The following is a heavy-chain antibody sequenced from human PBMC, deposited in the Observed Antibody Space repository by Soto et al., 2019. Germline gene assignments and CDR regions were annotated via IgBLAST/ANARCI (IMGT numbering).Heavy chain of an antibody. CDR3: ARHPDTAMAFDY. D-gene: IGHD5-18*01. CDR1: GYSCISYW. CDR2: IYPGDSDT. Sequence: PVESLKNSCKGSGYSCISYWIGWVRQMPGKGLEWMGIIYPGDSDTRYSPSFQGQVTISADKSISTAYLQWSSLKASDTAMYYCARHPDTAMAFDYWGQGTLVTVSS. J-gene: IGHJ4*02. V-gene: IGHV5-51*01.